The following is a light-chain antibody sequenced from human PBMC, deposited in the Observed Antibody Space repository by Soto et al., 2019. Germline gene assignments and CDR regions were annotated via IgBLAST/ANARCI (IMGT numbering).Light chain of an antibody. V-gene: IGLV2-14*03. CDR3: SSFTSNRIYV. J-gene: IGLJ1*01. CDR2: GVT. CDR1: HNDIGTYDY. Sequence: QSVLTQPPSASGSPGQSVTISCTGTHNDIGTYDYVSWYQQHPGRAPRLLIHGVTTRASGISDRFSASKSGLMASLTISGLQPEDEAEYYCSSFTSNRIYVFGPGTKLTVL.